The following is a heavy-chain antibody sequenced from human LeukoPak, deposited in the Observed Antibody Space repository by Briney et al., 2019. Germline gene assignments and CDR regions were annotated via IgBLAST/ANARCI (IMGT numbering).Heavy chain of an antibody. CDR3: AKDSMVVSGVFDS. V-gene: IGHV3-21*04. CDR2: ISSSSSYI. J-gene: IGHJ4*02. CDR1: GFTFSSYS. D-gene: IGHD2-15*01. Sequence: GGSLRLSCAASGFTFSSYSMNWVRQAPGKGLEWVSSISSSSSYIYYADSVKGRFTISRDNAKNSLYLQVNSLRAEDTALYYCAKDSMVVSGVFDSWGQGTLVTVSS.